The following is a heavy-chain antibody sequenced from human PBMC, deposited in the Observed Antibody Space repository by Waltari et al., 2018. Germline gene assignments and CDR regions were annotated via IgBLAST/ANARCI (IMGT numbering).Heavy chain of an antibody. CDR1: GFTFGDYA. J-gene: IGHJ6*02. Sequence: EVQLVESGGGLVQPGRSLRLSCTASGFTFGDYAMSWVRQAPGKGLEWVGFIRSIAYSGKTEYAASVKGRFTISRDDSKNIAYLQMNSLKIEDTALYYCTRERHIVLVPAVKIAAAGDYYYGMDVWGQGTTVTVSS. D-gene: IGHD2-2*01. CDR3: TRERHIVLVPAVKIAAAGDYYYGMDV. CDR2: IRSIAYSGKT. V-gene: IGHV3-49*04.